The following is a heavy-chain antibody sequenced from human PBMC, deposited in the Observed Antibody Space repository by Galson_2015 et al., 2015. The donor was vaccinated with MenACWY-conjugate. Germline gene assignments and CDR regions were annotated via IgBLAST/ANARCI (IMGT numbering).Heavy chain of an antibody. J-gene: IGHJ6*02. CDR1: GFTFSTYG. CDR2: ISSTSGST. CDR3: ARNIEQSVASIDV. D-gene: IGHD5-12*01. V-gene: IGHV3-48*02. Sequence: SLRLSCAASGFTFSTYGMNWVRQAPGKGLEWISYISSTSGSTYYADSVKGRFTISRDNAKNSLYLQMNSLRDEDTAVYYCARNIEQSVASIDVWGQGTPVTVSS.